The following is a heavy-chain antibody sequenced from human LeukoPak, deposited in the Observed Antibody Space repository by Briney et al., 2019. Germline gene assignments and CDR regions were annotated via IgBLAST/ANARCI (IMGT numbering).Heavy chain of an antibody. J-gene: IGHJ5*02. CDR1: GFTFRSYA. D-gene: IGHD2-2*01. V-gene: IGHV3-30-3*01. Sequence: PGGSLRLSCAVSGFTFRSYAMHWVRQAPGKGLEWVAVISYDGSNKYYADSVKGRFTISRDNSKNTLFLQMNSLRAEDTAVYYCAKDRSSTAWGQGTLVTVSS. CDR3: AKDRSSTA. CDR2: ISYDGSNK.